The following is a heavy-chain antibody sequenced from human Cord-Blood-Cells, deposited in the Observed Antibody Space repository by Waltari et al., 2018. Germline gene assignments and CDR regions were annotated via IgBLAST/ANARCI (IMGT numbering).Heavy chain of an antibody. J-gene: IGHJ3*02. CDR3: ARVGSIAAAGDAFDI. CDR2: IYTSGST. CDR1: GGSISSYY. D-gene: IGHD6-13*01. V-gene: IGHV4-4*07. Sequence: QVQLQESGSGLVKPSATLSLTCTVSGGSISSYYWSWIRQPAGKGLEWIGRIYTSGSTNYNPSLKSRVTMSVDTSKNQFSLTLSSVTAADTAVYYCARVGSIAAAGDAFDIWGQGTMVTVSS.